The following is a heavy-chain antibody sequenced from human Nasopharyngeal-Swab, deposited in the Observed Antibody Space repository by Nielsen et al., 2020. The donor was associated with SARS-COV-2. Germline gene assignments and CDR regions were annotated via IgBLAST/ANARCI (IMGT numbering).Heavy chain of an antibody. CDR2: ISAYNGNT. Sequence: ASVKVSCKASGYTFTSYGISWVRQAPGQGLEWMGWISAYNGNTNYAQKFQGRVTMTEDTSTDTAYMELSSLRSEDTAVYYCATPGVRGVDAFDIWGQGTMVTVSS. V-gene: IGHV1-18*01. D-gene: IGHD3-10*01. CDR3: ATPGVRGVDAFDI. CDR1: GYTFTSYG. J-gene: IGHJ3*02.